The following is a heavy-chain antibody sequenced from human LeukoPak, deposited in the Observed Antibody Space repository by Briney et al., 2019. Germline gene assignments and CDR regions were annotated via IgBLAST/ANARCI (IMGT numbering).Heavy chain of an antibody. CDR3: ARDEDYGIFVNVDY. J-gene: IGHJ4*02. CDR1: GYSFFLYG. D-gene: IGHD4-17*01. CDR2: ISTYNGNT. V-gene: IGHV1-18*01. Sequence: ASVTVSFKASGYSFFLYGSSWGRQAPGQGREWMGWISTYNGNTKYAEKFQGRVTITTDTPTSTAYMELRSLRSDDTAVYYCARDEDYGIFVNVDYWGQGTLVTVSS.